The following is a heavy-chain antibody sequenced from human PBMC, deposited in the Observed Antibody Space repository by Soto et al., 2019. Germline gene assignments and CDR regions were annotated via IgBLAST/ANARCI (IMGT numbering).Heavy chain of an antibody. V-gene: IGHV3-23*01. CDR2: ISGSGGST. CDR1: GFTFSSYA. CDR3: ARRGGINFYGWEQPFDY. J-gene: IGHJ4*02. Sequence: EVQLLESGGGLVQPGGSLRLSCAASGFTFSSYAMSWVRQAPGKGLEWVSAISGSGGSTYYADSVKGRFTISRDNSKNTLYLQKNSLRGEDTAVYYCARRGGINFYGWEQPFDYWGQGTMVTVSS. D-gene: IGHD1-26*01.